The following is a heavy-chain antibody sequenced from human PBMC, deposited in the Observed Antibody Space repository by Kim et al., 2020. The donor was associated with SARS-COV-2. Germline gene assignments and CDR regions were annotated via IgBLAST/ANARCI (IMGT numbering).Heavy chain of an antibody. CDR2: IYYSGST. V-gene: IGHV4-31*03. J-gene: IGHJ6*02. CDR1: GGSISSGGYY. Sequence: SETLSLTCTVSGGSISSGGYYWSWIRQHPGKGLEWIGYIYYSGSTYYNPSLKSRVTISVDTSKNQFSLKLSSVTAADTAVYYCARVGDYGDYVGPNLRYYYYGMDVWGQGTTVTVSS. D-gene: IGHD4-17*01. CDR3: ARVGDYGDYVGPNLRYYYYGMDV.